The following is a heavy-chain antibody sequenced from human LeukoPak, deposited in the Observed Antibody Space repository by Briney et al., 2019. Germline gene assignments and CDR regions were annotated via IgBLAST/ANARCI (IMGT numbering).Heavy chain of an antibody. CDR3: VRSGYDYDWFDP. CDR2: IIAILDTA. D-gene: IGHD5-12*01. J-gene: IGHJ5*02. V-gene: IGHV1-69*08. Sequence: ASVKVSCKASGGSFSDYSISWVRQAPGQGLEWMGRIIAILDTAHYAQKFQGRFTITADKSTTTVYMELSSLRSDDTAVYYCVRSGYDYDWFDPWGQGILVTVSS. CDR1: GGSFSDYS.